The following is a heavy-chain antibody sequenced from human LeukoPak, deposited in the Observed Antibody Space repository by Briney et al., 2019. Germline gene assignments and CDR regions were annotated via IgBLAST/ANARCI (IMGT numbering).Heavy chain of an antibody. CDR3: AKGGNSGYYWSLDF. V-gene: IGHV3-23*01. CDR2: ISGSGSGT. CDR1: GFTFSSYA. J-gene: IGHJ4*02. D-gene: IGHD3-22*01. Sequence: GSLRLSCAAPGFTFSSYAMSWVRQAPGKGLEWVSGISGSGSGTSYADSVKGRFTISRDNSKNTLYLQMNSLRAEDTAVYYCAKGGNSGYYWSLDFWGQGTLVTVSS.